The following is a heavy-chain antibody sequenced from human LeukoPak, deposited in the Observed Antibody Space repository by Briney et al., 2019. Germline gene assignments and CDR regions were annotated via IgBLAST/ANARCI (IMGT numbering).Heavy chain of an antibody. CDR2: IDKSGSI. V-gene: IGHV4-59*01. CDR1: RGSISSYY. Sequence: PSGTLSLTCTVSRGSISSYYWSWIRQAPEKGLEWIGYIDKSGSINSNPSLKSRVTMSVDTTKNQFSLKLNSVTAADTAVYYCVRGRITIFGVVIPHFDNWGQGTLVTVSS. CDR3: VRGRITIFGVVIPHFDN. J-gene: IGHJ4*02. D-gene: IGHD3-3*01.